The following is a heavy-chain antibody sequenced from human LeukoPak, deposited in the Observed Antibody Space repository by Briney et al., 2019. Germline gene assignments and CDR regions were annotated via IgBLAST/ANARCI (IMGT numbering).Heavy chain of an antibody. D-gene: IGHD3-22*01. J-gene: IGHJ5*02. CDR1: GGSISNSYYY. CDR2: IYYSGTT. CDR3: ARSITMIVVVIRYNWFDP. Sequence: SETLSLTCTVSGGSISNSYYYWGWTRQPPGEALEWIGSIYYSGTTYYKPSLKSRVTISVDTSKNQFSLKLSSVTAADTAVYYCARSITMIVVVIRYNWFDPWGQGTLVTVSS. V-gene: IGHV4-39*07.